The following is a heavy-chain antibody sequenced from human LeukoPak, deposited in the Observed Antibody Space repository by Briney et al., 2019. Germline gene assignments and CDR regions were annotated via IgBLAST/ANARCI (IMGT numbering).Heavy chain of an antibody. CDR2: IWYDGSNK. J-gene: IGHJ6*02. CDR1: GFTFSSYG. V-gene: IGHV3-33*01. D-gene: IGHD3-10*01. Sequence: GGSLRLSCAASGFTFSSYGMHWVRQAPGKGLVWVAVIWYDGSNKYYADSVKGRFTISRDNSKNTLYLQMNSLRAEDTAVYYCARDGRTYYYGSGSPYGMDVWGQGTTVTVSS. CDR3: ARDGRTYYYGSGSPYGMDV.